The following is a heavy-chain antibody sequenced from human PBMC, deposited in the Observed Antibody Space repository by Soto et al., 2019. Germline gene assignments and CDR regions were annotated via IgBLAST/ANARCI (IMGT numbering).Heavy chain of an antibody. CDR1: GFTFSTYA. V-gene: IGHV3-23*01. J-gene: IGHJ4*02. CDR3: ANLGLDYWSSY. Sequence: GGSLRLSCAASGFTFSTYAMTWVRQGPGKGLEWVAAITDTGNSTFYAGSVKGRFTISRDNSKNTLHLHLNSLKAEDTAVYFCANLGLDYWSSYWGQGTPVTVS. CDR2: ITDTGNST. D-gene: IGHD2-2*01.